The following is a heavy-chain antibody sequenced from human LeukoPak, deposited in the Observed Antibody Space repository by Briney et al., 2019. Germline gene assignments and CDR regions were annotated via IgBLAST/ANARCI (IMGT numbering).Heavy chain of an antibody. CDR3: ATYLMGTYRINC. J-gene: IGHJ4*02. CDR1: GYSLPSNW. CDR2: LFAGDSHT. D-gene: IGHD1-26*01. V-gene: IGHV5-51*01. Sequence: GESLKISCKGSGYSLPSNWIGWVRQMPGKGLDRMAILFAGDSHTMYSPSFQGQVTISADHSISTAYLQWSSLNASDTAIYYCATYLMGTYRINCWGQGALVTVSS.